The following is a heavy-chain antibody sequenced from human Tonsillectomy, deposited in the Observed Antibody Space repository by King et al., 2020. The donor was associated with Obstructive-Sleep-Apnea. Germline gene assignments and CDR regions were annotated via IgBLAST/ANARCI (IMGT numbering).Heavy chain of an antibody. CDR3: ARVHYYDNTWGAFDI. D-gene: IGHD3-22*01. V-gene: IGHV2-70*04. CDR1: GFSLSTSGMC. J-gene: IGHJ3*02. Sequence: TLKESGPALVKPTQTLTLTCTFSGFSLSTSGMCVSWIRQPPGKALEWLARIDWDDDKFYRTSLKTRLSISKDTSKNQVVLTMTNMDPVDTATYFCARVHYYDNTWGAFDIWAQGHWSPSLQ. CDR2: IDWDDDK.